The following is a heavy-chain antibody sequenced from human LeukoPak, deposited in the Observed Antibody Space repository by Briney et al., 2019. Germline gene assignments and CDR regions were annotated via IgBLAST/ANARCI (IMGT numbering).Heavy chain of an antibody. D-gene: IGHD4-23*01. V-gene: IGHV4-34*01. J-gene: IGHJ4*02. CDR2: INHSGST. CDR3: ARVRRSSYGGNPFDY. CDR1: GASFSGYY. Sequence: SETLSLTCAVYGASFSGYYWSWIRQPPGKGLEWIGEINHSGSTNYNPSLKSRITISVDTSKNQFSLKLSSVTAADTAVYYCARVRRSSYGGNPFDYWGQGTLVTVSS.